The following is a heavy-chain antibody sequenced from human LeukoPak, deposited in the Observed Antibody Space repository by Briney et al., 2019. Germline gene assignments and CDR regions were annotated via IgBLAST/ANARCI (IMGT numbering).Heavy chain of an antibody. CDR3: AKDFLGSIPDAFDV. CDR1: GFTFSSYA. CDR2: ISSEGGST. D-gene: IGHD3-3*01. V-gene: IGHV3-64*04. Sequence: GGSLRLSCSASGFTFSSYAMHWVRQAPGKGLEYVSAISSEGGSTYYADSVKGRFTISRDNSKNTLWLQMNSLTAEDTAIYHCAKDFLGSIPDAFDVWGQGTMVTVSS. J-gene: IGHJ3*01.